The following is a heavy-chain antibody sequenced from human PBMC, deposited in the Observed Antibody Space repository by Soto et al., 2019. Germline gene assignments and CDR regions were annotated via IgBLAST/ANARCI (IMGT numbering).Heavy chain of an antibody. D-gene: IGHD3-10*01. CDR2: IYYSGST. CDR1: GGSISSSSYY. CDR3: ARPALSGYYYYYMDV. Sequence: SETLSLTCTVSGGSISSSSYYWGWIRQPPGKGLEWIGSIYYSGSTYYNPPLKSRVTISVDTSKNQFSLKLSSVTAADTAVYYCARPALSGYYYYYMDVWGKGTTVTVSS. V-gene: IGHV4-39*01. J-gene: IGHJ6*03.